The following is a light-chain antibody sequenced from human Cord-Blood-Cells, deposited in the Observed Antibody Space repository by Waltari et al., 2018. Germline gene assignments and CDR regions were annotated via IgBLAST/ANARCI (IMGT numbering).Light chain of an antibody. CDR3: QQSYSTPWT. J-gene: IGKJ1*01. V-gene: IGKV1-39*01. CDR2: SAS. CDR1: QSISSY. Sequence: DIQMTQSPSSLSASVGDRVTITCRASQSISSYLNLYHQKPGKAPKLLIYSASRLQSWVPSRFSGSGSGTDFTLTISSLQPEDFATYYCQQSYSTPWTFGQGTKVEIK.